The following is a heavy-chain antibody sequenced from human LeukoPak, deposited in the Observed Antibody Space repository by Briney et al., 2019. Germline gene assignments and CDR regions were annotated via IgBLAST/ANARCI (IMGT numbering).Heavy chain of an antibody. J-gene: IGHJ4*02. D-gene: IGHD4-17*01. Sequence: GGSLRLSCAASGFTVSSNDMSWVRQAPGKGLECISLIYSGGSTDYADSVKGRLTISRDNSKNTLYLQMNSLRAEDTAVYYCARVVDHDYGDYYLDYWGQGTLVTVSS. V-gene: IGHV3-53*01. CDR3: ARVVDHDYGDYYLDY. CDR2: IYSGGST. CDR1: GFTVSSND.